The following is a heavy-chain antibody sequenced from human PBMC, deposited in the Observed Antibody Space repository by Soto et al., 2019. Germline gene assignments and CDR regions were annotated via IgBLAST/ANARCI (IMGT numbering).Heavy chain of an antibody. CDR1: GGSFSDYY. Sequence: LSLTCAVNGGSFSDYYWSWVRQPPGKGLEWIGEISHSGSTSYNPSLKSRVTISIDTSKNRFSLKLSSVSAADTAMYYCARGLQRRFGGYKGLGYHGMDVWGQGTTVTVSS. CDR3: ARGLQRRFGGYKGLGYHGMDV. D-gene: IGHD5-12*01. V-gene: IGHV4-34*01. CDR2: ISHSGST. J-gene: IGHJ6*02.